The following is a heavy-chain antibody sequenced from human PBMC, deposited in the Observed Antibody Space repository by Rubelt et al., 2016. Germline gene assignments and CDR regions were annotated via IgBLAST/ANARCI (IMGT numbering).Heavy chain of an antibody. CDR2: IKSKTDGETT. J-gene: IGHJ4*02. V-gene: IGHV3-15*07. D-gene: IGHD1-14*01. Sequence: SNAWMNWVRQAPGKGLEWVGRIKSKTDGETTDYAAPVKGRFTISRDDSKNTVYLQMNSLRTEDTAVYYCSTGGYYLDYWGQGTLVTVSS. CDR1: SNAW. CDR3: STGGYYLDY.